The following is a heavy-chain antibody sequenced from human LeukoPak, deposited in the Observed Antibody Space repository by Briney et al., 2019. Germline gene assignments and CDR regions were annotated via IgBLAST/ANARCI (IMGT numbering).Heavy chain of an antibody. CDR2: ISYDGSNK. V-gene: IGHV3-30*03. CDR3: ASQPGFGELGYFDY. CDR1: GFTFSSYG. Sequence: GGSLRLSCAASGFTFSSYGMHWVRQAPGKGLEWVAVISYDGSNKYYADSVKGRFTISRDNSKNTLYLQMNSLRAEDTAVYYCASQPGFGELGYFDYRGQGTLVTVSS. J-gene: IGHJ4*02. D-gene: IGHD3-10*01.